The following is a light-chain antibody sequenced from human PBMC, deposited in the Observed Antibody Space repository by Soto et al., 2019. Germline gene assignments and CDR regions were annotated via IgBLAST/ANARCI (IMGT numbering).Light chain of an antibody. CDR3: SSYTSSNTWV. J-gene: IGLJ1*01. CDR2: EVS. Sequence: QSALTQPASVSGSLGQPITISCTGSSSDVGAYTYVSWYQQHPGKAPKLMISEVSNRPSGVSNRFSGSKSGNTASLTISGLQAEDEADYYCSSYTSSNTWVFGTGTKITVL. V-gene: IGLV2-14*01. CDR1: SSDVGAYTY.